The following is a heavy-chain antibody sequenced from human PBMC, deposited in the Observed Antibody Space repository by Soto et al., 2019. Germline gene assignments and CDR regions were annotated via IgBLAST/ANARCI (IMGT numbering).Heavy chain of an antibody. Sequence: QALKISCDGSRYRFNGYWIPLVRQTPVEGLEWMWIVYPGDSDTRYSPSFQGQVTISADTSTRSAYLQWSTLRASDTAISVCTRAQTVNMKYSYDGLDVWGQGTTGTVSS. V-gene: IGHV5-51*01. CDR2: VYPGDSDT. J-gene: IGHJ6*02. CDR3: TRAQTVNMKYSYDGLDV. CDR1: RYRFNGYW. D-gene: IGHD4-17*01.